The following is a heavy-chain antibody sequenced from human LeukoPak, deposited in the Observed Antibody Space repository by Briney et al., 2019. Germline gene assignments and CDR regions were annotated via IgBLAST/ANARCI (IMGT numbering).Heavy chain of an antibody. V-gene: IGHV3-48*03. CDR3: ARGGGNVYKYNAFDI. Sequence: GGSLRLSCAASGFTFSSHEMNWVRQAPGKGLECVSYISSSGSSKYYADSVKGRFTISRDNAKNSLYLQMSSLRAEDTAVYYCARGGGNVYKYNAFDIWGQGTMVTVSS. D-gene: IGHD5-24*01. J-gene: IGHJ3*02. CDR2: ISSSGSSK. CDR1: GFTFSSHE.